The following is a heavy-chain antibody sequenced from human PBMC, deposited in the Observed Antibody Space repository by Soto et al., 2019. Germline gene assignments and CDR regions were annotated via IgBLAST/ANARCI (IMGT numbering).Heavy chain of an antibody. D-gene: IGHD3-10*01. J-gene: IGHJ3*01. CDR1: GYSFTTYW. CDR2: IYPGDSDT. V-gene: IGHV5-51*01. CDR3: ARGGSGTTGYDAFDL. Sequence: PGESLKISCKGSGYSFTTYWIGWVRQMPGKGLEWMGTIYPGDSDTTYRPSFQGQVIISADKSISTAYLQWSSLKASDTAMYYCARGGSGTTGYDAFDLWGQGTMVTVSS.